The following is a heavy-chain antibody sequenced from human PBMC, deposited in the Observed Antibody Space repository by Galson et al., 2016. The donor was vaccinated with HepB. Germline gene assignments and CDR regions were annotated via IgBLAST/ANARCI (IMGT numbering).Heavy chain of an antibody. D-gene: IGHD3-22*01. CDR1: GGSITSSNW. Sequence: ETLSLTCGVSGGSITSSNWWSWVRQPSGKGLEWIGEMYYSGSTNYNPPLKRRVTISVDNYKNQFSLRLTSVTAADTAVYYCARRVYYDSSGPYYYYYGMDVWGQGTTVIVSS. CDR3: ARRVYYDSSGPYYYYYGMDV. CDR2: MYYSGST. V-gene: IGHV4-4*02. J-gene: IGHJ6*02.